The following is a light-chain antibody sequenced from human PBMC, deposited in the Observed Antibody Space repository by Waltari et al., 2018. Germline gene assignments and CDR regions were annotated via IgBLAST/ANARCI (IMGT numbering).Light chain of an antibody. Sequence: EIVLTQSPGTLSLSPGERATLSCRASQSVSSSYLAWYQQKPGKAPMRLIFGASSRATGIPDRFSGSGSGTDVTLTISRLEPEDFAVYYCQQYGSSPYTFGQGTKLEIK. J-gene: IGKJ2*01. CDR1: QSVSSSY. CDR3: QQYGSSPYT. CDR2: GAS. V-gene: IGKV3-20*01.